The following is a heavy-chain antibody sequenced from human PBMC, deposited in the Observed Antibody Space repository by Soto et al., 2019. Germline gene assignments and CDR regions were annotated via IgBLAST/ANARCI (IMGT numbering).Heavy chain of an antibody. D-gene: IGHD2-2*01. J-gene: IGHJ4*02. CDR1: GFTFSSYG. CDR2: ISYDGSNK. V-gene: IGHV3-30*18. CDR3: AKDRGCSSTSCYERGNGFDY. Sequence: GGSLRLSCAASGFTFSSYGMHWVRQAPGKGLEWVAVISYDGSNKYYADSVKGRFTISRDNSKNTLYLQMNSLRAEDTAVYYCAKDRGCSSTSCYERGNGFDYWGQGTLVTVSS.